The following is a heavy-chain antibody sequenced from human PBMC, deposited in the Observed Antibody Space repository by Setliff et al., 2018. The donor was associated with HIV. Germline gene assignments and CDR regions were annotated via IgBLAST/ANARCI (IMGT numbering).Heavy chain of an antibody. CDR2: VKSKSDGGTT. D-gene: IGHD3-9*01. V-gene: IGHV3-15*05. J-gene: IGHJ2*01. CDR3: AGHYYDPLTGYYVWFFDV. CDR1: GGSISSHY. Sequence: ETLSLTCTVSGGSISSHYWSWIRQPPGKGLEWIGRVKSKSDGGTTSYAAPVKDRFTVSRDDSRNTLYLQMNNLKTEDTATYFCAGHYYDPLTGYYVWFFDVWGRGTLVTVSS.